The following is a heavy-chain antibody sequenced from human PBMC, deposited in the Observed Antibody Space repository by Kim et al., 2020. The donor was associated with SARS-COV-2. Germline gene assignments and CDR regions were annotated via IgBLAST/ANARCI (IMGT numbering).Heavy chain of an antibody. J-gene: IGHJ6*02. CDR3: ARDQARGFSSTSMGGMDV. CDR2: ISAYNGNT. D-gene: IGHD2-2*01. Sequence: ASVKVSCKASGYTFTSYGISWVRQAPGQGLEWMGWISAYNGNTNYAQKLQGRVTMTTDTSTSTAYMELRSLRSDDTAVYYCARDQARGFSSTSMGGMDVWGQGTTVTVSS. V-gene: IGHV1-18*04. CDR1: GYTFTSYG.